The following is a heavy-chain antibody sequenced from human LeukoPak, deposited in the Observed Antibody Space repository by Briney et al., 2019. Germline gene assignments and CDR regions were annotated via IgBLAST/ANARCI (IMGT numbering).Heavy chain of an antibody. Sequence: PVGCLRLSCEVSGFTFSDHYMSWIGQAPRERLEWVSYISSGSTYTNYADSVEGRFTISRDNAKNSLYLQMNSLRAEDTAVYYCARGDYGGDYFDYWGQGTLVTVSS. V-gene: IGHV3-11*05. CDR3: ARGDYGGDYFDY. J-gene: IGHJ4*02. CDR1: GFTFSDHY. CDR2: ISSGSTYT. D-gene: IGHD4-23*01.